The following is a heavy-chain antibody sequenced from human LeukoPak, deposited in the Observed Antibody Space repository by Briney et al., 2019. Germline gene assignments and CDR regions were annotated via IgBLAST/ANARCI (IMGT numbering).Heavy chain of an antibody. J-gene: IGHJ4*02. Sequence: GGSLRLSCAASGFTFSNYWVHWVRHAPGMGLVWVSRNPDGTTTSYADSVKGRFTISRDNAKNTLYLQMNSLRAEDTAVYYCARGYSGSYGIDYWGQGTLVTVSS. D-gene: IGHD1-26*01. V-gene: IGHV3-74*01. CDR1: GFTFSNYW. CDR3: ARGYSGSYGIDY. CDR2: NPDGTTT.